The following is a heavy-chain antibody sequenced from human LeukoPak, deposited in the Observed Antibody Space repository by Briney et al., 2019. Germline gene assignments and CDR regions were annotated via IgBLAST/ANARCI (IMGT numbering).Heavy chain of an antibody. J-gene: IGHJ4*02. D-gene: IGHD5-24*01. CDR2: IIPIFGTA. CDR1: GGTFSSYA. Sequence: SVKVSCKASGGTFSSYAVSWVRQAPGQGLEWMGGIIPIFGTANYAQKFQGRVTITTDESTSTAYMELSSLRSEDTAVYYCARGEMATIKTGFDYWGQGTLVTVSS. CDR3: ARGEMATIKTGFDY. V-gene: IGHV1-69*05.